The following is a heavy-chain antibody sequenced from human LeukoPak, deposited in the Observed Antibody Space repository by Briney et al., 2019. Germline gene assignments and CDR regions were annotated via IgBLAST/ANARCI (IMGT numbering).Heavy chain of an antibody. Sequence: SVKVSCKASGGTFSSYAISWVRQAPGQGLEWMGGIIPIFGTANYAQKFQGRVTITTDESTSTAYMELSSLRSEDTAVYYCARDYWNDGASDAFDIWGQGTMVTVSS. CDR1: GGTFSSYA. CDR3: ARDYWNDGASDAFDI. V-gene: IGHV1-69*05. CDR2: IIPIFGTA. D-gene: IGHD1-1*01. J-gene: IGHJ3*02.